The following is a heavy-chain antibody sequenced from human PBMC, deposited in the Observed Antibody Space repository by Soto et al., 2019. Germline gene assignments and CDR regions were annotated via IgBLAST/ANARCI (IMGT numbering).Heavy chain of an antibody. J-gene: IGHJ4*02. CDR3: ARQLASAFDY. V-gene: IGHV1-18*01. CDR2: ISAYNGNT. CDR1: GYTFTNYN. D-gene: IGHD6-13*01. Sequence: ASVKVSCKASGYTFTNYNINWVRQAPGQGLEWMGWISAYNGNTYYAQKFHGRVTLTTDTSTSTVYMELRSLRSDDTALYYCARQLASAFDYWGQRILVTVSS.